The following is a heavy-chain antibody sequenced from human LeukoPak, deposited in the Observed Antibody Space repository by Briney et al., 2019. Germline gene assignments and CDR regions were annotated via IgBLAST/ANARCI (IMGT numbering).Heavy chain of an antibody. CDR2: VNPSGGSI. CDR1: GGTFSSYA. J-gene: IGHJ4*02. V-gene: IGHV1-46*01. D-gene: IGHD2-15*01. Sequence: GASVKVSCKASGGTFSSYAISWVRQAPGQGLEWMGIVNPSGGSIKYAQTFQGRVTMTRDPSTNTVYMDMSSLRSEDTAVYYCARAPWSESDCSGGSCFPLDYWGQGTLVTVSS. CDR3: ARAPWSESDCSGGSCFPLDY.